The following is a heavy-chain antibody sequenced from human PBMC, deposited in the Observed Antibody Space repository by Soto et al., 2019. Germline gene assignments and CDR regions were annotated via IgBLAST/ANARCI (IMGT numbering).Heavy chain of an antibody. J-gene: IGHJ6*02. CDR1: GYSFASYW. CDR3: ARTRSFTLGFYYDGMDV. Sequence: XESLKICFQSSGYSFASYWIGWVRQIPGKDLEWMGIIYPCDSDTRYSPSFQGQVTISADKSLRTAYLQWTSLKASDTALYYCARTRSFTLGFYYDGMDVWGQGTTVTVSS. V-gene: IGHV5-51*01. D-gene: IGHD6-6*01. CDR2: IYPCDSDT.